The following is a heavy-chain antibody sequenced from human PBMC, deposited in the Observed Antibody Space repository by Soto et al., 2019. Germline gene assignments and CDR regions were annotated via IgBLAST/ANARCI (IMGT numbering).Heavy chain of an antibody. V-gene: IGHV4-34*01. CDR2: INHSGST. D-gene: IGHD6-19*01. Sequence: QVPLQQWGAGLLKPSETLSLTCAVYGGSFSGYYWSWIRQPPGKGLEWIGEINHSGSTNYNPSLKSRVTISVDTSKNQFSLKLSSVTAADTAVYYCARGRIAVARRYFDYWGQGTLVTVSS. J-gene: IGHJ4*02. CDR3: ARGRIAVARRYFDY. CDR1: GGSFSGYY.